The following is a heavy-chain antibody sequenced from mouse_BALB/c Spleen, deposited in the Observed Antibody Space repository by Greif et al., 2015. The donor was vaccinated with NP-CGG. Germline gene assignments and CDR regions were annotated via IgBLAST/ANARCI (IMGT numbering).Heavy chain of an antibody. J-gene: IGHJ4*01. CDR3: ARRTGTEAMDY. V-gene: IGHV1-84*02. Sequence: VQGVESGPELVKPGASVKISCKASGYTFTDYYINWVNQKPGQGLEWIGWIYPGSGNTKYNEKFKGKATLTVDTSSSTAYMQFSSLTSEDTAVYFRARRTGTEAMDYWGQGTSVTVSS. CDR1: GYTFTDYY. CDR2: IYPGSGNT. D-gene: IGHD4-1*01.